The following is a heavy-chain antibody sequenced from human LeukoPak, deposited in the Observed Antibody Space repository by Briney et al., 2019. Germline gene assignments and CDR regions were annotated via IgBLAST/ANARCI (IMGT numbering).Heavy chain of an antibody. Sequence: ASVKVSCKASGYTFTSYYMHWVRQAPRQGLEWMGIINPSGGSTSYAQKFQGRVTMTRDTSTSTVYMELSSLRSEDTAVYYCASGDSSWYYFDYWGQGTLVTVSS. J-gene: IGHJ4*02. CDR1: GYTFTSYY. CDR2: INPSGGST. D-gene: IGHD6-13*01. V-gene: IGHV1-46*03. CDR3: ASGDSSWYYFDY.